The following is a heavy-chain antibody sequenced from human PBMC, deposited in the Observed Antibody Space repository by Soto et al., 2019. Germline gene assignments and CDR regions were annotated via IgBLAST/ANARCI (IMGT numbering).Heavy chain of an antibody. Sequence: SETLSLTCAVYGESFSDYYWSWIRQSPGKGLEWIGEISHGGSTNYNPSLESRVIMSIDRSRKQFSLNLISVTAADTALYFCARDRLSTAVSTGRFDQWGQGVLVTVSS. J-gene: IGHJ4*02. V-gene: IGHV4-34*01. D-gene: IGHD4-17*01. CDR2: ISHGGST. CDR1: GESFSDYY. CDR3: ARDRLSTAVSTGRFDQ.